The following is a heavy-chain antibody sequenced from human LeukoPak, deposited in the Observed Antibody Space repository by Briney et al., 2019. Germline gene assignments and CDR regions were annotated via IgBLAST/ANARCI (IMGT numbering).Heavy chain of an antibody. CDR1: GYTFTGYY. V-gene: IGHV1-18*04. J-gene: IGHJ3*02. Sequence: ASVKVSCKASGYTFTGYYMHWVRQAPGQGLEWMGWISAYNGNTDYAQKFQGRVSMTTDTSTSTAYMELRSLRSDDTAVYYCARAGGPPYCSSTSCYVALDAFDIWGQGTMVTVSS. CDR2: ISAYNGNT. CDR3: ARAGGPPYCSSTSCYVALDAFDI. D-gene: IGHD2-2*01.